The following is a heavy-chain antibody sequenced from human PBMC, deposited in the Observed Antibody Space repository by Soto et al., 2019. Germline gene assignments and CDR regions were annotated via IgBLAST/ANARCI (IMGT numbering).Heavy chain of an antibody. J-gene: IGHJ4*02. CDR1: GASISSGDYY. V-gene: IGHV4-30-4*01. CDR3: SSLPDGYTSGLDY. CDR2: IYYTGNT. Sequence: QVQLQESGPGLVKPSQTLSLSCTVSGASISSGDYYWSWIRQPPGKGLEWIGYIYYTGNTVFNPSLKSGVSISVDTSKNQFSLKLNPVTAADTAVYYCSSLPDGYTSGLDYWGQGTLVTVSS. D-gene: IGHD5-12*01.